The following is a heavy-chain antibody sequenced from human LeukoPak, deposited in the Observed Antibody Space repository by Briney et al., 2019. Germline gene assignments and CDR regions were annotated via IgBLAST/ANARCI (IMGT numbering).Heavy chain of an antibody. CDR2: IDPNSGNT. CDR1: GYTFTGYY. D-gene: IGHD5-24*01. CDR3: ARPPGRDGYNRFDH. V-gene: IGHV1-2*02. J-gene: IGHJ4*02. Sequence: GASVKVSCKASGYTFTGYYMHWVRQAPGQGLEWMGWIDPNSGNTNYAQKFQGRVTMTRDTSTSAAYVELSRLRSDDTAVYYCARPPGRDGYNRFDHWGQGTLLTVSS.